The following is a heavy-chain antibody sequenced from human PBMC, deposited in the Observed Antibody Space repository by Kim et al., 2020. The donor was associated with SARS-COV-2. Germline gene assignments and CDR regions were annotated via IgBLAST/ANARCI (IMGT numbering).Heavy chain of an antibody. Sequence: DTLKGRFTISRDNSKTTLYLQMNSLRIDDTSVYYCARDGSVAGSLNWFDSWGQGTLVTVSS. J-gene: IGHJ5*01. D-gene: IGHD6-19*01. V-gene: IGHV3-30*14. CDR3: ARDGSVAGSLNWFDS.